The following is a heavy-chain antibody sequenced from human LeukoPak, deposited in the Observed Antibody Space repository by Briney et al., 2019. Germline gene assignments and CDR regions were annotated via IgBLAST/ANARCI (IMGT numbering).Heavy chain of an antibody. D-gene: IGHD3-22*01. J-gene: IGHJ4*02. Sequence: GGSLRLSCTTSGFNFRAYWMGWVRQAPGKGLEWVAVISYDGSNKYYADSVKGRFTISRDNSKNTLYLQMNSLRAEDTAVYYCARVFGTYYYDSSGYSSGGYWGQGTLVTVSS. CDR3: ARVFGTYYYDSSGYSSGGY. CDR1: GFNFRAYW. CDR2: ISYDGSNK. V-gene: IGHV3-30*19.